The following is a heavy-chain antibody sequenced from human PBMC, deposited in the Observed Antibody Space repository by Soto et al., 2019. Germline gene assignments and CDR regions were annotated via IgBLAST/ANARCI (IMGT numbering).Heavy chain of an antibody. D-gene: IGHD3-22*01. Sequence: PSETLSLTCTVSGGSISSSSYYWGWIRQPPGKGLEWIGSIYYSGSTYYNPSLKSRVTISVDTSKNQFSLKLSSVTAADTAVYYCARRVDSSGYSPFDYWGQGTLVTVSS. CDR3: ARRVDSSGYSPFDY. CDR1: GGSISSSSYY. CDR2: IYYSGST. V-gene: IGHV4-39*01. J-gene: IGHJ4*02.